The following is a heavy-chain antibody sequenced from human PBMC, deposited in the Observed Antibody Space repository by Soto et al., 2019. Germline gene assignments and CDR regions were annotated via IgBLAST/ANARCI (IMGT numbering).Heavy chain of an antibody. CDR3: AKIESRFFYDSTGYYPFDY. J-gene: IGHJ4*02. CDR1: GFPFSNYA. D-gene: IGHD3-22*01. V-gene: IGHV3-23*01. Sequence: GGSLRLSCVASGFPFSNYAMTWVRQAPGKGLEWVSALSGSGVSTYYADSVMGRFTISRDNSKNTVYLQMNSLIAEDTAVYYCAKIESRFFYDSTGYYPFDYWGQGTLVTVSS. CDR2: LSGSGVST.